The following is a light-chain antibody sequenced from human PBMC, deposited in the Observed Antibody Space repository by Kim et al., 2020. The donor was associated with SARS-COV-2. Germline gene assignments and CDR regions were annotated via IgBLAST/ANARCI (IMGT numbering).Light chain of an antibody. V-gene: IGLV1-40*01. CDR2: GNN. CDR3: QSFDSSLNSYV. Sequence: QSMLTQPPSVSGAPGQRVTISCTGSSSNIGTGYDVHWFQQLPGTAPKLLIYGNNNRPSGVPDRFSGSKSDTSASLAITGLQAEDEGNYYCQSFDSSLNSYVFGSGTKFTVL. J-gene: IGLJ1*01. CDR1: SSNIGTGYD.